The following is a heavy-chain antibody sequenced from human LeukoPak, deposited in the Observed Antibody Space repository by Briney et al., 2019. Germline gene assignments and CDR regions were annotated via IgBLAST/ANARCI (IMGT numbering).Heavy chain of an antibody. V-gene: IGHV1-69*05. J-gene: IGHJ3*02. D-gene: IGHD2-21*01. CDR1: GGTFSSYA. CDR3: AREYPRRLGDAFDI. CDR2: IIPIFGTA. Sequence: SVKVSCKASGGTFSSYAISWVRQAPGQGLEWMGGIIPIFGTANYAQKFQGRVTITTDESTSTAYMELSSLRSEDTAVYYCAREYPRRLGDAFDIWGQGTMVTVSS.